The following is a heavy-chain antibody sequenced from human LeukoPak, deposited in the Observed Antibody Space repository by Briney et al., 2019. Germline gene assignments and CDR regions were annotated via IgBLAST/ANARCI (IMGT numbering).Heavy chain of an antibody. CDR3: AKDLSSGSRRAY. Sequence: GGSLRLSCAASGFTFSSYEMNWVRQAPGKGLEWVSYISSSGSTIYYADSVKGRFTISRDNAKNSLYLQMNSLRAEDTGVYYCAKDLSSGSRRAYWGQGTLVTVSS. CDR1: GFTFSSYE. J-gene: IGHJ4*02. CDR2: ISSSGSTI. D-gene: IGHD6-19*01. V-gene: IGHV3-48*03.